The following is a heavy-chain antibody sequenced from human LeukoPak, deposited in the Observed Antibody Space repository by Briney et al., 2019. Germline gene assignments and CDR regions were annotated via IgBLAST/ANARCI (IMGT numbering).Heavy chain of an antibody. J-gene: IGHJ3*02. CDR1: GYTFTSYG. CDR3: ARSRIVVVTAIAFDI. Sequence: ASAKVSCKASGYTFTSYGISWVRQAPGQGLEWMGWISAYNGNTNYAQKLQGRVTITTDESTSTAYMELSSLRSEDTAVYYCARSRIVVVTAIAFDIWGQGTMVTVSS. V-gene: IGHV1-18*01. D-gene: IGHD2-21*02. CDR2: ISAYNGNT.